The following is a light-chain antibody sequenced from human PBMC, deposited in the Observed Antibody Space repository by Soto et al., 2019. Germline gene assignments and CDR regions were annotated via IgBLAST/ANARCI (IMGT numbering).Light chain of an antibody. CDR1: QSISTF. CDR2: GAS. J-gene: IGKJ4*01. Sequence: DVQMTQSPPSLSASGGDRVTITCRASQSISTFLNWYQQKPGKAPKVVIYGASSLQSGVPSRFSGSGSGTDFTLTISSLQPEDFAVYYCQQRSSWPLTFGGGTRVE. CDR3: QQRSSWPLT. V-gene: IGKV1-39*01.